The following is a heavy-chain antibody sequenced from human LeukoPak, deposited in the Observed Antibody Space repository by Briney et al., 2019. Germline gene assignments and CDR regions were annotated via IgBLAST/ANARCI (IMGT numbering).Heavy chain of an antibody. CDR2: INWNGGYI. CDR3: ARGLMGGYPRFDH. Sequence: GGSLRLSCAASGFTFGDYDMSWVRQAPGKGLEWVSNINWNGGYIGYAESVKGRFTISRGNAKNSLYLQMNSLRAEDTAVYYCARGLMGGYPRFDHWGQGTLVTVSS. D-gene: IGHD2-8*01. CDR1: GFTFGDYD. V-gene: IGHV3-20*04. J-gene: IGHJ4*02.